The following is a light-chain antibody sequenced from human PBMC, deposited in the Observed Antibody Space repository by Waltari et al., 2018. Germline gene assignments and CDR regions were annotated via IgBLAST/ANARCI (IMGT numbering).Light chain of an antibody. J-gene: IGKJ1*01. V-gene: IGKV3-20*01. CDR3: QHYVRLPAT. Sequence: EIVLTQSPGSLSSSPGERVTLSCRASQSVSRALAWYQQKPGQAPRLLIFGASNSATGIPDRFSGSGSETDFSLTSSRLGPEYFAVYYCQHYVRLPATFGRGTKVEIK. CDR1: QSVSRA. CDR2: GAS.